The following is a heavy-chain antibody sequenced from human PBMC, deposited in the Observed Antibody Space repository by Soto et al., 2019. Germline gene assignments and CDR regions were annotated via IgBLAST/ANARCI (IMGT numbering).Heavy chain of an antibody. CDR3: VRGSSSWYDNNWLDP. J-gene: IGHJ5*02. V-gene: IGHV3-64D*06. CDR2: ISSSGSSS. CDR1: GFTFRTFA. D-gene: IGHD6-13*01. Sequence: LRLSCSASGFTFRTFAMHWVRQAPGKGLEYVSAISSSGSSSIFADSVKGRFTISRDNSKNTLYLQLSSLRPEDTAVYYCVRGSSSWYDNNWLDPWGQGTLVTVSS.